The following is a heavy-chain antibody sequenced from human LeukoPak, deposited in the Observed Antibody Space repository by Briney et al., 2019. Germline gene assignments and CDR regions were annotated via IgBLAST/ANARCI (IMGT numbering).Heavy chain of an antibody. CDR3: ARLAVATTSWFDP. CDR1: GGSINSYY. D-gene: IGHD2-15*01. CDR2: IYYIGKT. Sequence: TETLSLTCKVSGGSINSYYWSWIRQPPGKGLEWVGYIYYIGKTNYNPSLKSRVTISLDTSKNQVSLILTSVTAADTAVYYCARLAVATTSWFDPWGQGTLVTVSS. J-gene: IGHJ5*02. V-gene: IGHV4-59*01.